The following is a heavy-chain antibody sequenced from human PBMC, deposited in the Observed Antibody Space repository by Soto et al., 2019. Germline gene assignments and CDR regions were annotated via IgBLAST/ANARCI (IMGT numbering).Heavy chain of an antibody. CDR3: AKDAITMVRGVISYYGMDV. Sequence: EVQLVESGGGLVQPGRSLRLSCAASGFTFDDYAMHWVRQAPGKGLEWVSGISWNSGSIGYADSVKGRFTISRDNAKNSLYPQMNSLRAEDTALYYCAKDAITMVRGVISYYGMDVWGQGTTVTVSS. CDR2: ISWNSGSI. J-gene: IGHJ6*02. V-gene: IGHV3-9*01. D-gene: IGHD3-10*01. CDR1: GFTFDDYA.